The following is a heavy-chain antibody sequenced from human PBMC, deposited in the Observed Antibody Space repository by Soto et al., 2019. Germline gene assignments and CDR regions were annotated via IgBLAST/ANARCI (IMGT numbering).Heavy chain of an antibody. CDR1: GGSISSYY. CDR3: ARHFPKSGYYLPFDY. D-gene: IGHD3-3*01. V-gene: IGHV4-59*08. J-gene: IGHJ4*02. Sequence: PSEILSLTCTVSGGSISSYYWSWIRQPPGKGLEWIGYIYYSGSTNYNPSLKSRVTISVDTSKNQFSLKLSSVTAADTAVYYCARHFPKSGYYLPFDYWGQGTLVTVSS. CDR2: IYYSGST.